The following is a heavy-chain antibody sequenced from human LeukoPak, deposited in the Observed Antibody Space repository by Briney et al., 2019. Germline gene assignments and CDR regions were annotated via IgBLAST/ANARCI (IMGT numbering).Heavy chain of an antibody. V-gene: IGHV4-34*01. D-gene: IGHD2-2*01. Sequence: SETLSLTCAVYGGSFSGYYWSWIRQPPGKGLEWIGEINHSGSTNYNPSLKSRVTISVDTSKNQFSLKLSSLTAADTAVYYCARGVRTGKTYDYWGQGTLVTVSS. CDR1: GGSFSGYY. CDR3: ARGVRTGKTYDY. J-gene: IGHJ4*02. CDR2: INHSGST.